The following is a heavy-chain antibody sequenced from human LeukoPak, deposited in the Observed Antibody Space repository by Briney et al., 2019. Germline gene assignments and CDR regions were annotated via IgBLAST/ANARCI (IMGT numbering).Heavy chain of an antibody. J-gene: IGHJ4*02. CDR1: GGSFSGYY. D-gene: IGHD3-3*01. CDR2: FNHSGST. Sequence: SETLSLSCAVYGGSFSGYYWSWIRHPPGKGLDLIGEFNHSGSTNYNPSLKSRVTISVDTSKNQFSLKLSSVTAADTAVYYCARARGFWSGYYSGYFDYWGQGTLVTVSS. CDR3: ARARGFWSGYYSGYFDY. V-gene: IGHV4-34*01.